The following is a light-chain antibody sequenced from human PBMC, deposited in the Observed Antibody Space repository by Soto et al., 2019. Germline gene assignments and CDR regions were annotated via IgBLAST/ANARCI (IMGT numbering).Light chain of an antibody. Sequence: QSVLTQPPSVSAAPGQKVTISCSGSSSNVGNNYVSWYQQLSGTAPKLLIYDSNKRPSGIPDRFSGSKSGTSATLGITGLQTGDEADYYCGTWDSSLSAVVFGGGTKLTV. CDR2: DSN. V-gene: IGLV1-51*01. CDR3: GTWDSSLSAVV. J-gene: IGLJ2*01. CDR1: SSNVGNNY.